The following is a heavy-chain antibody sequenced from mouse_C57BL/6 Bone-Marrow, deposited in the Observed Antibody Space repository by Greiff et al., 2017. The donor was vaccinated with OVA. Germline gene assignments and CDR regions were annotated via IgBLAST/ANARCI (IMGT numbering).Heavy chain of an antibody. CDR3: AGGEGGYYVGYLDV. Sequence: VQLQESGAELVRPGTSVKVSCKASGYAFTNYLIEWVKQRPGQGLEWIGVINPGSGGTNYNEKFKGKATLTADKSSSTAYMQLSSLTSEDSAVYFCAGGEGGYYVGYLDVGGKGTTVTVSS. V-gene: IGHV1-54*01. CDR1: GYAFTNYL. D-gene: IGHD2-3*01. J-gene: IGHJ1*03. CDR2: INPGSGGT.